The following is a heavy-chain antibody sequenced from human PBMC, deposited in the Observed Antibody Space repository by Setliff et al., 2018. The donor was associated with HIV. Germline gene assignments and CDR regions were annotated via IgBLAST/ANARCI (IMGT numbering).Heavy chain of an antibody. J-gene: IGHJ4*02. D-gene: IGHD6-19*01. V-gene: IGHV4-39*07. CDR2: IYHSGST. Sequence: SETLSLTCTVSGGSIRSSTYYWGWIRQPPGKGLEWIGTIYHSGSTYYNLSLKSRVTISVDTSKNQFSLKLSSVTAADTAVYYCASLEPYSSGWFFDYWGQGTLVTVSS. CDR3: ASLEPYSSGWFFDY. CDR1: GGSIRSSTYY.